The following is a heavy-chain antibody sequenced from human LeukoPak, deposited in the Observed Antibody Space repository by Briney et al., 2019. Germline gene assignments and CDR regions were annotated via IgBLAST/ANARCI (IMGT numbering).Heavy chain of an antibody. D-gene: IGHD3-16*01. CDR2: ISAYNGNT. Sequence: SVKVSCKASGYTFTSYGISWVRQAPGQGLEWMGWISAYNGNTNYAQKLQGRVTMTTDTSTSTAYMELRSLRSDDTAVYYCARDGMITFGGVITNWFDPWGQGTLDPVSS. CDR1: GYTFTSYG. J-gene: IGHJ5*02. CDR3: ARDGMITFGGVITNWFDP. V-gene: IGHV1-18*01.